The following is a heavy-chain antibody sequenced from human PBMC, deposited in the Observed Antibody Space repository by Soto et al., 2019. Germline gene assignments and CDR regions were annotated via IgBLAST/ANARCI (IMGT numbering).Heavy chain of an antibody. Sequence: SETLSLTCTVSGGSISSNYWTWIRQPPGKGLEWIGYVYNSGSTNYNPSLKSRVTISEDTSKSQFSLKVNSMTAADTAVYYCARYRREAVAGYTLDNWGQGILVTISS. J-gene: IGHJ4*02. CDR2: VYNSGST. V-gene: IGHV4-59*01. CDR1: GGSISSNY. CDR3: ARYRREAVAGYTLDN. D-gene: IGHD6-13*01.